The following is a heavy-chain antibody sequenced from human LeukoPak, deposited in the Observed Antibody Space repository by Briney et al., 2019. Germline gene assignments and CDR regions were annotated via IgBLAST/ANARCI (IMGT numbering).Heavy chain of an antibody. CDR3: ARGHRSAYSSSWYERWSWFDP. D-gene: IGHD6-13*01. V-gene: IGHV4-39*01. CDR1: GGSISSSSYY. Sequence: SSETLSLTCTVSGGSISSSSYYWGWIRQPPGKGLEWIGSIYYSGSTYYNPSLKSRVTISVDTSKNQFSLKLSSVTAADTAVYYCARGHRSAYSSSWYERWSWFDPWGQGTLVTVSS. CDR2: IYYSGST. J-gene: IGHJ5*02.